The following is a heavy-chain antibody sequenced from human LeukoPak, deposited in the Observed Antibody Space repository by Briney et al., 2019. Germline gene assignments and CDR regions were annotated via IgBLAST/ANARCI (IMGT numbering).Heavy chain of an antibody. CDR1: GFTFSSYG. CDR3: AKDNYDSSGFDY. D-gene: IGHD3-22*01. CDR2: ISYDGSNK. Sequence: AGGSLRLSCAASGFTFSSYGMHWVRQAPGKGLEWVAVISYDGSNKYYADSVKGRFTISRDNSKNTLYLQMNSLRAEDTAVYYCAKDNYDSSGFDYWGQGTLVTVSS. J-gene: IGHJ4*02. V-gene: IGHV3-30*18.